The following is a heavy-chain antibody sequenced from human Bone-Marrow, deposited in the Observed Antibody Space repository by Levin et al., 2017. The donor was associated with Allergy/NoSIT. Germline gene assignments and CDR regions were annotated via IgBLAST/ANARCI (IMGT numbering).Heavy chain of an antibody. D-gene: IGHD6-13*01. V-gene: IGHV3-21*01. CDR1: GFTFSSYS. J-gene: IGHJ6*03. CDR2: IGGSSTDI. CDR3: ARDCIAATGLMDV. Sequence: GGSLRLSCAASGFTFSSYSMNWVRQAPGKGLEWVSSIGGSSTDIYYADSVKGRFTISRDNAKNSLFLQMSSLRADDTAVYYCARDCIAATGLMDVWGKGTTVTVSS.